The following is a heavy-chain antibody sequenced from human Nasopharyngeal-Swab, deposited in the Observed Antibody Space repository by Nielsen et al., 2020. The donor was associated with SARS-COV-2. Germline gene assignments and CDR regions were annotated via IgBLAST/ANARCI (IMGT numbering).Heavy chain of an antibody. V-gene: IGHV4-39*01. CDR1: GGSISSSSYY. Sequence: SETLSLTCTVSGGSISSSSYYWGWIRQPPGKGLEWIGSIYYSGSTYYNPSLKSRVTISVDTSKNQFSLNLSSVTAADTAVYYCARLPSSSWFTHGLDVWGQGTTVTVSS. CDR3: ARLPSSSWFTHGLDV. J-gene: IGHJ6*02. CDR2: IYYSGST. D-gene: IGHD6-13*01.